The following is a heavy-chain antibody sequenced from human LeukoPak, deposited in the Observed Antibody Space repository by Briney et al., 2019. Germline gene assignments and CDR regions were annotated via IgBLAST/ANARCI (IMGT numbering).Heavy chain of an antibody. D-gene: IGHD2-21*02. J-gene: IGHJ4*02. CDR3: ARGYCSGDCFTLFDY. Sequence: ASVKVPCKASGYMFTGYYMHWVRQAPGQGLEWMGWINPNSGGTNYAQKFQCRVTMTRDTSISTAYMELSSLRSDDTAVYYCARGYCSGDCFTLFDYWGQGTLVTVSS. CDR1: GYMFTGYY. CDR2: INPNSGGT. V-gene: IGHV1-2*02.